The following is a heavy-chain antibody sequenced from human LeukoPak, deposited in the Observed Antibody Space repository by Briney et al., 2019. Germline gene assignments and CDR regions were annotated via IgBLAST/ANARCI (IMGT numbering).Heavy chain of an antibody. CDR1: GYTFTSYA. J-gene: IGHJ4*02. CDR2: INTNTGNP. Sequence: GASVKVSCKASGYTFTSYAMNWVRQAPGQGLEWMGWINTNTGNPTYAQGFTGRFVFSLDTSVSTAYLQISSLKAEDTAVYYCARDIVVVVAATIEDDYWGQGTLVTVSS. D-gene: IGHD2-15*01. CDR3: ARDIVVVVAATIEDDY. V-gene: IGHV7-4-1*02.